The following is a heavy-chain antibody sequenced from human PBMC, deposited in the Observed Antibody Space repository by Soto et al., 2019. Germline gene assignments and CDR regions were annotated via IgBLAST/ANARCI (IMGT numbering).Heavy chain of an antibody. CDR1: GGSISSGGYY. CDR2: IYYSGST. D-gene: IGHD3-9*01. J-gene: IGHJ4*02. CDR3: ARGEYDILTGYYGLDY. V-gene: IGHV4-31*03. Sequence: PSETLSLTCTVSGGSISSGGYYWSWIRQHPGKGLEWIGYIYYSGSTYYNPSLKSRVTISVDTSKNQFSLKLSSVTAADTAVYYCARGEYDILTGYYGLDYWGQGTLVTVSS.